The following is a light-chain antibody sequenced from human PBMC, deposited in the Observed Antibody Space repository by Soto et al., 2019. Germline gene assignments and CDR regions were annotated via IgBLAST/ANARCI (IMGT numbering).Light chain of an antibody. CDR2: GAS. CDR1: QSVSSSY. J-gene: IGKJ2*01. CDR3: QQYGTSPQT. V-gene: IGKV3-20*01. Sequence: EIVLTQSPGILSLSPGERATLSCRASQSVSSSYLAWYQQKPGQAPRLLIYGASSRATGLPDRFSGRGSGTDFTLSISRLEPEDFAVYYCQQYGTSPQTFGQGTKLEIK.